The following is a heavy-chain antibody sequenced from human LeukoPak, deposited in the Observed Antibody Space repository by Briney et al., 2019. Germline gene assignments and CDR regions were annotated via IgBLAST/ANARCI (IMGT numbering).Heavy chain of an antibody. D-gene: IGHD3-9*01. V-gene: IGHV3-33*01. J-gene: IGHJ2*01. Sequence: AGRSLRLSCAASGFTLSSYGMHWVRQAPGKGLEWVAVIWYDGSNKYYADSVKGRFTISRDNSKNTLYLQMNSLRAEDTAVYYCARDQNDILTGDGWYFDLWGRGTLVTVSS. CDR2: IWYDGSNK. CDR3: ARDQNDILTGDGWYFDL. CDR1: GFTLSSYG.